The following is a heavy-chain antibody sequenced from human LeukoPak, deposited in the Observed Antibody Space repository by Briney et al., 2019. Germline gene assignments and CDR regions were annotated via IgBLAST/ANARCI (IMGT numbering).Heavy chain of an antibody. D-gene: IGHD4-17*01. CDR3: ARDFTVTTY. Sequence: PGGSLRLSCAPSGFTFSTYAMSWVRQAPGKGLEWISYISSSGSIIYYADSVKGRFTISRDNAKNSLYLQMNSLRAEDTAVYYCARDFTVTTYWGQGTLVTVSS. J-gene: IGHJ4*02. CDR2: ISSSGSII. CDR1: GFTFSTYA. V-gene: IGHV3-11*01.